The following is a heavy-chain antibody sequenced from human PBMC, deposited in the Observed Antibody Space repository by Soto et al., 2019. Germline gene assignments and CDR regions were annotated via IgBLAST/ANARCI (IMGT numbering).Heavy chain of an antibody. CDR2: IIAYNGNT. CDR1: GYTFTSYG. J-gene: IGHJ4*02. Sequence: QVQLVQSGAEVKKPGASVKVSCKASGYTFTSYGISWVRQAPGQGLEWMGWIIAYNGNTNYEQKRQGRVTMTTDTSTSTANMEVRRPRSDDTAGYYCGRDRGGHALDSGGQGPLVTAS. V-gene: IGHV1-18*01. CDR3: GRDRGGHALDS. D-gene: IGHD3-16*01.